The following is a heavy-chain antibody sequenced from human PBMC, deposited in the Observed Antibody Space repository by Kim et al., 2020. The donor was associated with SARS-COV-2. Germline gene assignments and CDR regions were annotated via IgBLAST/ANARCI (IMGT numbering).Heavy chain of an antibody. Sequence: GGSLRLSCAASGFTFSSYAMHWVRQAPGKGLEWVAVISYDGSNKYYADSVKGRFTISRDNSKNTLYLQMNSLRAEDTAVYYCARDQSRELVAAGTTTVGPAVYWGQGTLVTVSS. D-gene: IGHD6-13*01. CDR3: ARDQSRELVAAGTTTVGPAVY. J-gene: IGHJ4*02. CDR1: GFTFSSYA. V-gene: IGHV3-30*04. CDR2: ISYDGSNK.